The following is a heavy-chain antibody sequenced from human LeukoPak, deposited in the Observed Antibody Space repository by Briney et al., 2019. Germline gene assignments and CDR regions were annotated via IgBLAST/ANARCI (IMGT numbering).Heavy chain of an antibody. CDR3: ARDRELLWFGELSEYYYMDV. Sequence: SETLSLTCAVSGYSISSGYYWGWIRQPPGKGLEWIGSINHSGSTYYNPSLKSRVTISVDTSKNQFSLKLSSVTAADTAVYYCARDRELLWFGELSEYYYMDVWDKGTTVTVSS. D-gene: IGHD3-10*01. CDR2: INHSGST. CDR1: GYSISSGYY. J-gene: IGHJ6*03. V-gene: IGHV4-38-2*02.